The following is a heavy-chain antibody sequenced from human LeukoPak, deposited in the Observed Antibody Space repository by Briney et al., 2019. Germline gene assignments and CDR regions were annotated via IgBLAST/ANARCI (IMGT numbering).Heavy chain of an antibody. J-gene: IGHJ6*02. Sequence: GGSLRLSCAASGFTFDDYAMHWVRQAPGEGLEWVSGISWNSGSIGYADSVKGRFTISRDNAKNSLYLQMNSLRAEDTALYYCAKAVGPAGAMDVWGQGTTVTVSS. D-gene: IGHD1-14*01. CDR3: AKAVGPAGAMDV. V-gene: IGHV3-9*01. CDR2: ISWNSGSI. CDR1: GFTFDDYA.